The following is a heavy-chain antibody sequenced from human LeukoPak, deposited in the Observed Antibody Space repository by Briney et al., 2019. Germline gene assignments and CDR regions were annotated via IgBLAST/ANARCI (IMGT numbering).Heavy chain of an antibody. CDR1: GFTFSSYG. D-gene: IGHD3-22*01. J-gene: IGHJ4*02. CDR2: LWYDGSNK. V-gene: IGHV3-33*01. CDR3: ARDYYDSSGYYPYFDY. Sequence: GRSLRLSCAASGFTFSSYGMHWVRRAPGKGLEWVAVLWYDGSNKYYADSVKGRFTISRDNSENTLYLQMNSLRAEDTAVYYCARDYYDSSGYYPYFDYWGQGTLVTVSS.